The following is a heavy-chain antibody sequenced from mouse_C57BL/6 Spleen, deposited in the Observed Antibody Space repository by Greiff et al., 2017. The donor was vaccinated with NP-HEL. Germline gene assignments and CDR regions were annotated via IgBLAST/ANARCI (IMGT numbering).Heavy chain of an antibody. J-gene: IGHJ4*01. Sequence: QVQLQQPGAELVKPGASVKLSCKASGYTFTSYWMHWVKQRPGQGLEWIGMIHPNSGSTNYNEKFKSKATLTVDKSSSTAYMQLSSLTSEDSAVYYCAREGAYSNYDAMDYWGQGTSVTVSS. CDR2: IHPNSGST. V-gene: IGHV1-64*01. CDR1: GYTFTSYW. D-gene: IGHD2-5*01. CDR3: AREGAYSNYDAMDY.